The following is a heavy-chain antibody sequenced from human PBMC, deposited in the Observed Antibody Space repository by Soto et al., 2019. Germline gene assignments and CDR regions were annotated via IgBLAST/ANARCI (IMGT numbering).Heavy chain of an antibody. CDR2: INFDESTT. CDR3: ITGGRTAGHVYHFDD. J-gene: IGHJ4*02. CDR1: GFTFSNYW. V-gene: IGHV3-74*01. D-gene: IGHD3-16*01. Sequence: EVQLVESGGGLVQPGGSLRLSCAGSGFTFSNYWMHWVRQAPGTGLVWVSRINFDESTTTYADFVQGRFTISRDNANYILHRQLNSTRSEDPAFYYCITGGRTAGHVYHFDDRGQEALVTVSS.